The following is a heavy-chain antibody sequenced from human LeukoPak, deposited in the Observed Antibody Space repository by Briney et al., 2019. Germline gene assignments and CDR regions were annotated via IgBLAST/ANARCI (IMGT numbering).Heavy chain of an antibody. J-gene: IGHJ3*02. CDR3: ARGTYYYGSGSYAFDI. CDR1: GMSLSDYY. V-gene: IGHV4-34*01. D-gene: IGHD3-10*01. CDR2: VSHDGDA. Sequence: SETLSLTCGVSGMSLSDYYWTWIRQSPGKGLEWIGEVSHDGDANYNPSLKSRVSISVDTSNDQFSLKLSSVTAADTGVYYCARGTYYYGSGSYAFDIWGQGTMVTVSS.